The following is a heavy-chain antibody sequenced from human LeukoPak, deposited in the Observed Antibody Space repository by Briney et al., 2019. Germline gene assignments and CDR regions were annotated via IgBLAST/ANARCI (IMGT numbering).Heavy chain of an antibody. V-gene: IGHV4-34*01. CDR2: VNYSGNT. Sequence: SETLSLTCSVSGGSIRGNYWSWIRQTQGKGLEWIGEVNYSGNTNYNPSVKSRVAISVDMSKNHLSLRLNSVTAADTAVYYCARTVSGYSYDSYDYWGQGTLVTVSS. J-gene: IGHJ4*02. CDR1: GGSIRGNY. CDR3: ARTVSGYSYDSYDY. D-gene: IGHD5-18*01.